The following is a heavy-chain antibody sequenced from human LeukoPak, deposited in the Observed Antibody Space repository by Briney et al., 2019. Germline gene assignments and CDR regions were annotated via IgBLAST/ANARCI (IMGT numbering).Heavy chain of an antibody. CDR3: ARDETEIYDILTGYYDAFDI. D-gene: IGHD3-9*01. CDR2: IIPILGLA. Sequence: GASVKVSCKASGHTFTRYGISWVRQAPGQGLEWMGRIIPILGLAIYAQKFQGRVTITADKSTSTAYMELSSPRSEDTAVYYCARDETEIYDILTGYYDAFDIWGQGTMVTVSS. V-gene: IGHV1-69*04. CDR1: GHTFTRYG. J-gene: IGHJ3*02.